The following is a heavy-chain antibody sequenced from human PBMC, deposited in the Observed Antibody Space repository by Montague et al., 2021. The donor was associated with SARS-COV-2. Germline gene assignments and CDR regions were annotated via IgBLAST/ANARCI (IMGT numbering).Heavy chain of an antibody. V-gene: IGHV4-59*01. CDR3: ARGGGYYNYGLDV. D-gene: IGHD3-22*01. CDR1: GGTISNYD. Sequence: SETLSLTCTVSGGTISNYDWSWIRQPTGRGLERIGYIYYSRSTDYSPALKGRVTRSVDTSKNQFSLKVTSVTAADTAVYYCARGGGYYNYGLDVWGPGTTVTVAS. J-gene: IGHJ6*02. CDR2: IYYSRST.